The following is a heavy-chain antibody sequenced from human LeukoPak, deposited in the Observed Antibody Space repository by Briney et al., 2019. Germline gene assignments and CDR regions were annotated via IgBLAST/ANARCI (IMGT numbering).Heavy chain of an antibody. CDR3: ARGRYSSGWSDY. J-gene: IGHJ4*02. D-gene: IGHD6-19*01. V-gene: IGHV4-34*01. Sequence: SETLSLTCAAYGGSFSGYYWSWIRQPPGKGLEWIGEINHSGSTNYNPSLKSRVTISVDTSKNQFSLKLSSVTAADTAVYYCARGRYSSGWSDYWGQGTLVTVSS. CDR1: GGSFSGYY. CDR2: INHSGST.